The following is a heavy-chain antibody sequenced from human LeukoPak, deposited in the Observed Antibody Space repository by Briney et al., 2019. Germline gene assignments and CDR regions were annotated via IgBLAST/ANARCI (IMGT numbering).Heavy chain of an antibody. CDR1: GFNFRNAW. Sequence: GSLRLSCTASGFNFRNAWMCWVRQPPGKGLEWIGEINHSGSTNYNPSLKSRVTISVDTSKNQFSLKLSSVTAADTAVYYCARSGAVTTAHAFDIWGQGTMVTVSS. CDR3: ARSGAVTTAHAFDI. CDR2: INHSGST. J-gene: IGHJ3*02. V-gene: IGHV4-34*01. D-gene: IGHD4-17*01.